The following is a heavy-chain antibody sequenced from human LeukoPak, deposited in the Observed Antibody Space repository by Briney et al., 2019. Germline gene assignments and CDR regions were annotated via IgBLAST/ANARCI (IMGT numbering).Heavy chain of an antibody. Sequence: SETLSLTCTVSGGSISSYYWSWIRQPPGKGLEWIGYIYYSGSTNYNPSLKSRVTISVDTSKNQFSLKLSSVTAADTAVYYCARYSGYDYYFDYWGQGTLVTVSS. CDR1: GGSISSYY. D-gene: IGHD5-12*01. V-gene: IGHV4-59*01. CDR3: ARYSGYDYYFDY. CDR2: IYYSGST. J-gene: IGHJ4*02.